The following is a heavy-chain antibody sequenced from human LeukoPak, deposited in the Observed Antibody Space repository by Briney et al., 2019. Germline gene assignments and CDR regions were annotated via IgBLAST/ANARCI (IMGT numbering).Heavy chain of an antibody. CDR2: IKEDGSEK. D-gene: IGHD4/OR15-4a*01. V-gene: IGHV3-7*03. CDR3: ARAAYANCK. Sequence: GGSLRLSCAASGFTFSSYWMSWFRQAPGKGLEWVANIKEDGSEKYYVDSVKGRFTISRDNAKNSLYLQMNSLRVEDTAVYYCARAAYANCKWGQGTLVTVSS. J-gene: IGHJ4*02. CDR1: GFTFSSYW.